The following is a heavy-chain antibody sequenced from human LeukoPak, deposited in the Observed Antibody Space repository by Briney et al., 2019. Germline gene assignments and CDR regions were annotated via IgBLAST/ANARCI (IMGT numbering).Heavy chain of an antibody. CDR1: GYIFTVYY. D-gene: IGHD3-10*01. CDR2: INPNSGGT. J-gene: IGHJ4*02. V-gene: IGHV1-2*02. CDR3: ARGGSGSYYLLFTY. Sequence: ASVTVSCKASGYIFTVYYMHWVRQAPGQGLEWMGWINPNSGGTNYAQKFQGRVTMTRDTSISTAYMELSRLRSDDTAVYYCARGGSGSYYLLFTYWGQGTLVTVSS.